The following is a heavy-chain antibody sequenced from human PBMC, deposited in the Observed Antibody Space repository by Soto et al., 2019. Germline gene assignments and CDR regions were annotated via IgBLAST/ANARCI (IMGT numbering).Heavy chain of an antibody. D-gene: IGHD3-16*01. Sequence: SVTLSHTCTVSGGSIRSRGYYCSWISQFPGKGLEWIGYISYSESTDYNPSLKSRVTISADTSKNQFSLKLSSVTAADTAVYYCAGGNDFANMGYWGQGAQVTVS. V-gene: IGHV4-31*03. CDR2: ISYSEST. J-gene: IGHJ4*02. CDR1: GGSIRSRGYY. CDR3: AGGNDFANMGY.